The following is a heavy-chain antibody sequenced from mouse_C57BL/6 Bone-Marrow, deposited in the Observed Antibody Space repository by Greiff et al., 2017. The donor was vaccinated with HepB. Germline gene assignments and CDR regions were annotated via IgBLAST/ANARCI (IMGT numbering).Heavy chain of an antibody. J-gene: IGHJ4*01. D-gene: IGHD1-1*01. CDR3: ARRIPITTVVLHYYAMDY. CDR2: IYPGDGDT. V-gene: IGHV1-82*01. Sequence: QVQLQQSGPELVKPGASVKISCKASGYAFSSSWMNWVKQRPGKGLEWIGRIYPGDGDTNYNGKFKGKATLTADKSSSTAYMQLSSLTSEDSAVYFCARRIPITTVVLHYYAMDYWGQGTSVTVSS. CDR1: GYAFSSSW.